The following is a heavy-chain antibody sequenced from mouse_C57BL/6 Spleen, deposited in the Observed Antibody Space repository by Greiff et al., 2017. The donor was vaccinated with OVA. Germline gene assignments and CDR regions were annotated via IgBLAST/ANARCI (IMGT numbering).Heavy chain of an antibody. Sequence: DVKLVESGGGLVKPGGSLKLSCAASGFTFSDYGMHWVRQAPEKGLEWVAYISSGRSTIYYADTVKGRFTISRDNAKNTLFLQMTSLRSEDTARYYCARSGSNPFDYWGQGTTLTVSS. D-gene: IGHD2-5*01. CDR3: ARSGSNPFDY. CDR1: GFTFSDYG. V-gene: IGHV5-17*01. J-gene: IGHJ2*01. CDR2: ISSGRSTI.